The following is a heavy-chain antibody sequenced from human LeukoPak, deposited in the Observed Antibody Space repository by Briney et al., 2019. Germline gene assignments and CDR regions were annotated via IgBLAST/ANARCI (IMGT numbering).Heavy chain of an antibody. J-gene: IGHJ4*02. Sequence: SGGSLRLSCAAAGFTVSSSYMSWVRQAPGKGLEWVSLIYTGGSTSYADSVKGRFTISRDNFKNTVYLQMNSLRAEDTAVYYCARVGGSYFNYWGQGTLVTVSS. CDR3: ARVGGSYFNY. D-gene: IGHD1-26*01. CDR1: GFTVSSSY. CDR2: IYTGGST. V-gene: IGHV3-66*01.